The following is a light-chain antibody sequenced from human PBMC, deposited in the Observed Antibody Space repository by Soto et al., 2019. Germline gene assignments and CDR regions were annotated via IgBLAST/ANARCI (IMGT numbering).Light chain of an antibody. CDR2: WAS. V-gene: IGKV4-1*01. CDR1: QSVLYSSKNKNY. J-gene: IGKJ5*01. Sequence: DIVMTQSPDSLAVSLGERATINCKSSQSVLYSSKNKNYLAWFQQKPGQAPKLLIYWASTRESGVPDRFSGSGSGTDFTLTISSLQAEDVAVYYCQQYYSPPITFCQGTRLEIK. CDR3: QQYYSPPIT.